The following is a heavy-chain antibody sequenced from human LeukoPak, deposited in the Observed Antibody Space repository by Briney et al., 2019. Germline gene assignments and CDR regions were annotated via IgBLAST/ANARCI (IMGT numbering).Heavy chain of an antibody. CDR2: ISYDGSNK. V-gene: IGHV3-30*03. CDR1: GFTFSSYG. CDR3: ARGTIEMATDDAFDI. J-gene: IGHJ3*02. Sequence: GGSLRLSCAASGFTFSSYGMHWVRQAPGKGLEWVAVISYDGSNKYYADSVKGRFTISRDNSKNTLYLQMNSLRAEDTAVYYCARGTIEMATDDAFDIWGQGTMVTVSS. D-gene: IGHD5-24*01.